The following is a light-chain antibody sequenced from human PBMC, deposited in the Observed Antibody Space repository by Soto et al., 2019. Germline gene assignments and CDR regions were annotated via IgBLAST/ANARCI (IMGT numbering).Light chain of an antibody. CDR1: ESVSSNY. Sequence: EIVLTQSPGTLSLSPGEGATLSCRASESVSSNYLGWYQQKPGQAPRLLIYGASTRATGIPDRFSGSGSGTDFTLTISRLEPEDFAVYYCQQYGSSPRTFGQGTKVEIK. CDR2: GAS. J-gene: IGKJ1*01. CDR3: QQYGSSPRT. V-gene: IGKV3-20*01.